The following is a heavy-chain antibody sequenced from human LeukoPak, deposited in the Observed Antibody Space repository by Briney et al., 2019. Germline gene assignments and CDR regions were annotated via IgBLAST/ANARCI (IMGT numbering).Heavy chain of an antibody. D-gene: IGHD2-21*02. CDR2: IKQDGSEK. J-gene: IGHJ3*02. CDR1: GFTFSSYW. CDR3: ARGPFPAFCGGYCYSDAFDI. V-gene: IGHV3-7*03. Sequence: GGSLRLSCAASGFTFSSYWMSWVRQAPGKGLEWVANIKQDGSEKYYVDSVKGRFTISRDNAQNSLFLQTNSLRAEDTAVYYCARGPFPAFCGGYCYSDAFDIWGQGTIVTVSS.